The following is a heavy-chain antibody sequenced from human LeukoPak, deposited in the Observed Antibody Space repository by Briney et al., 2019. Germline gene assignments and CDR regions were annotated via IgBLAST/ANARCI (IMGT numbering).Heavy chain of an antibody. D-gene: IGHD3-22*01. CDR2: IKQDGSEK. J-gene: IGHJ3*02. V-gene: IGHV3-7*03. CDR1: GFTLISYW. CDR3: ARSLPTYYYDSSGYSDAFDI. Sequence: GGSLRLSCAASGFTLISYWMSWVRQAPGKGLEWVANIKQDGSEKYYVDSVKGRFTISRDNAKNSLYLQINSLRAEDTALYYCARSLPTYYYDSSGYSDAFDIWGQGTLVTVSS.